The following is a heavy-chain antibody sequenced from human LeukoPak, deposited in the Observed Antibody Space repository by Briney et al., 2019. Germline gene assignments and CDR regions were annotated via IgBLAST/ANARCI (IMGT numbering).Heavy chain of an antibody. V-gene: IGHV3-23*01. D-gene: IGHD2-2*01. J-gene: IGHJ6*02. CDR3: VKGTQWVVVPITLDV. CDR2: ISGSGGST. Sequence: GGSLRLSCAASGFTFSSYAMSWVRQAPGKGLEWVSAISGSGGSTYYADSVKGRFTISRDNSKNTLSLQMSSLRDEDTAVYYCVKGTQWVVVPITLDVWGQGTTVTVSS. CDR1: GFTFSSYA.